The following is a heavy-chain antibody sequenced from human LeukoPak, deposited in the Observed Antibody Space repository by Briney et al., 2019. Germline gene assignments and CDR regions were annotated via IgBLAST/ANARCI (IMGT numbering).Heavy chain of an antibody. D-gene: IGHD2-2*01. CDR1: GFSFSIYW. CDR3: ARDAPDGTNFDY. V-gene: IGHV3-7*01. Sequence: GGSLRLSCAVSGFSFSIYWMSWVRQAPGKGLEWVANIKQDGSEKYYMDSVKGRFTISRDNAKNSLYLQMNSLRAEDTAVYYCARDAPDGTNFDYWGQGTLVTVSS. CDR2: IKQDGSEK. J-gene: IGHJ4*02.